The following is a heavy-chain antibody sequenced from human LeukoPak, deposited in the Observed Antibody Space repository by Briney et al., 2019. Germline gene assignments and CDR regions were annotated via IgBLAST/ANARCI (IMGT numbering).Heavy chain of an antibody. CDR2: IKSKTDGGTT. V-gene: IGHV3-15*01. J-gene: IGHJ6*02. CDR1: GFTFSNAW. CDR3: LIEENYYYYYGMDV. Sequence: PGGSLRLSCAASGFTFSNAWMSWVRQAPGKGLDWVGRIKSKTDGGTTDYAAPVKGRFTISRDDSKNTLYLQMNSLKTEDTAVYYCLIEENYYYYYGMDVWGQGTTVTVSS.